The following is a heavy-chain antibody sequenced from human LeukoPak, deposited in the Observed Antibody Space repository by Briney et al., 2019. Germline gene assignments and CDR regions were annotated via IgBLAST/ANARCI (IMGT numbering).Heavy chain of an antibody. CDR2: ISGSGAST. CDR1: GSTLSTNA. J-gene: IGHJ6*02. D-gene: IGHD2-8*01. Sequence: GGSLRLSCLTSGSTLSTNAMSWVRQAPGKGLEWISGISGSGASTYYADSVKGRFTISRDSAKNSLYLQMNSLRAEDTAVYYCARGKMGYYGMDVWGQGTTVTVSS. CDR3: ARGKMGYYGMDV. V-gene: IGHV3-23*01.